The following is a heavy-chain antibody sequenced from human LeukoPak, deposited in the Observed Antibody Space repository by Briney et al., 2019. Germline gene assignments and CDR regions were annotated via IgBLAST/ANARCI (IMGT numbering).Heavy chain of an antibody. CDR1: GYTFTSYY. CDR3: ASNSGYDSLYYYYMDV. Sequence: ASVKVSCKASGYTFTSYYMHWVRQAPGQGLEWMGWINPNSGGTNYAQKFQGRVTMTRDTSISTAYMELSRLRSDDTAVYYCASNSGYDSLYYYYMDVWGKGTTVTISS. J-gene: IGHJ6*03. CDR2: INPNSGGT. D-gene: IGHD5-12*01. V-gene: IGHV1-2*02.